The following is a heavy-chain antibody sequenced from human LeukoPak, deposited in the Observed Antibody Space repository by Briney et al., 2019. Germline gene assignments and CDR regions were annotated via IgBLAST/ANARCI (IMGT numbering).Heavy chain of an antibody. CDR1: GGTFSSYA. Sequence: SVKVSCKASGGTFSSYAISWVRQAPGQGLEWMGRIIPIFGTANYAQKFQGRVTITTDESTSTAYMELSSLRSDDTAVYYCARDTAPNDSSGYPDDYWGQGTLVTVSS. V-gene: IGHV1-69*05. J-gene: IGHJ4*02. CDR3: ARDTAPNDSSGYPDDY. CDR2: IIPIFGTA. D-gene: IGHD3-22*01.